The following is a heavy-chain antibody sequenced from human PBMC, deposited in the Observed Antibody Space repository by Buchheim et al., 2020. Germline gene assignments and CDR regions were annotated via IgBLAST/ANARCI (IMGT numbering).Heavy chain of an antibody. Sequence: VQLLESGGGLVQPGGSLRLSCAASGFTFSSYAMSWVRQAPGKGLEWVSAISGSGASTYYADSVKGRFTISRDNSKNTLYLQMNSLRAEDTAVYYCAKTPQGVVVVAATLGWFDPWGQGTL. CDR2: ISGSGAST. J-gene: IGHJ5*02. CDR3: AKTPQGVVVVAATLGWFDP. D-gene: IGHD2-15*01. V-gene: IGHV3-23*01. CDR1: GFTFSSYA.